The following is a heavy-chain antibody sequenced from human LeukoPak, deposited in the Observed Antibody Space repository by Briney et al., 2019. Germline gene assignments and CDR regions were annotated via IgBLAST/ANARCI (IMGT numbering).Heavy chain of an antibody. J-gene: IGHJ1*01. V-gene: IGHV1-2*04. CDR2: INPNSGGT. D-gene: IGHD2-2*02. CDR1: GYTFTGYY. CDR3: ARGPAAILEYFQH. Sequence: ASVKVSCKASGYTFTGYYMHWVRQAPGQGLEWMGWINPNSGGTNYAQKFQGWVTMTRDTSISTAYMELSRLRSDDTAVYYCARGPAAILEYFQHWGQGTLVTVSS.